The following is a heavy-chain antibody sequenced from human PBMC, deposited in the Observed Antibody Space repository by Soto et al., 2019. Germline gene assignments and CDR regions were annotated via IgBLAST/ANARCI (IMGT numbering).Heavy chain of an antibody. J-gene: IGHJ5*02. CDR3: ARDSGVVSSWYGIDP. D-gene: IGHD6-13*01. V-gene: IGHV1-18*01. CDR2: ISAYNGNT. Sequence: ASVKVSCKAAGYTFTSYGISWGRQAPGQGLEWMGWISAYNGNTNYAQKLQGRVTMTTDTSTSTAYMELRSLRSDDTAVYYCARDSGVVSSWYGIDPWGQGTLVTVSS. CDR1: GYTFTSYG.